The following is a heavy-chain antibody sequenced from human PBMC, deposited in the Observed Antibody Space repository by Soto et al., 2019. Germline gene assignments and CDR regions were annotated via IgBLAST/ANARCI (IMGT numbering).Heavy chain of an antibody. CDR3: AKDGAPRYCSRSSCHPAGAY. J-gene: IGHJ4*02. Sequence: PGGSLRLSCAGSGFTFSNYGLHWVRQAPGKGLDWVSFISFDGSHKYYADSVKGRFTISRDNSNNMLYLQMDSLTTEDTAVYYCAKDGAPRYCSRSSCHPAGAYWGQGTRVTVAS. CDR1: GFTFSNYG. D-gene: IGHD2-15*01. V-gene: IGHV3-30*18. CDR2: ISFDGSHK.